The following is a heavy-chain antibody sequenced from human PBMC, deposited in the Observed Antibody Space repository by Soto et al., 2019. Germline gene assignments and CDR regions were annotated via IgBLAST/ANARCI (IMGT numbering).Heavy chain of an antibody. CDR3: ARENYGADLIPFDY. J-gene: IGHJ4*02. V-gene: IGHV1-24*01. CDR2: FDPEDGET. Sequence: GASVKVSCKVSGYTLTELSMHWVRQAPGKGLEWMGCFDPEDGETIYAQKFQGRVTMTTDTSTSTAYMELRSLRSDDTAVYYCARENYGADLIPFDYWGQGTLVTVSS. D-gene: IGHD4-17*01. CDR1: GYTLTELS.